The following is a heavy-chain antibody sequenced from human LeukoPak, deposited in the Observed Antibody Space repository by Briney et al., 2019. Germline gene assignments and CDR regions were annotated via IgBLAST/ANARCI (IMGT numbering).Heavy chain of an antibody. J-gene: IGHJ6*04. CDR1: GFTFSSYA. D-gene: IGHD6-13*01. CDR2: ISSNGGST. V-gene: IGHV3-64D*06. Sequence: PGGSLRFSCSASGFTFSSYAMLWVRQAPGLGLEYVSAISSNGGSTYYADSVKGRFTISRDNSKNTLYLQMSSLRAEDTAVYYCVKGQLVLYYYGMDVWGKGTTVTVSS. CDR3: VKGQLVLYYYGMDV.